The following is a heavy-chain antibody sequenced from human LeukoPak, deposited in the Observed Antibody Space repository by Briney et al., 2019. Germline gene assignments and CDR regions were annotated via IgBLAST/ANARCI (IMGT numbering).Heavy chain of an antibody. Sequence: GGSLRLSCAASGFSFSSYNMNWVRQAPGKGLEWLSYMSARSGTRYYADSVEGRFTISRDNAKNSLYLQMNSLRAEDTAVYYCVRAYGSGNYGYGYWGQGTLVTVSS. V-gene: IGHV3-48*01. CDR1: GFSFSSYN. CDR3: VRAYGSGNYGYGY. D-gene: IGHD3-10*01. J-gene: IGHJ4*02. CDR2: MSARSGTR.